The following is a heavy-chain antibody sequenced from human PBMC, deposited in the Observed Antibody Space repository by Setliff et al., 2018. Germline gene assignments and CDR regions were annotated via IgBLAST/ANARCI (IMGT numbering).Heavy chain of an antibody. Sequence: PGGSLRLSCAASGFTFSSYAMHWVRQAPGKGLEWVAVISYDGSNKYYADSVKGRFTISRDNSKNTLYLQMNSLRAEDTAVYYCARATSSSIAARRVVGGSGSIVEGRIVIQIPIIMYIRNPLQPLPWG. V-gene: IGHV3-30*04. D-gene: IGHD6-6*01. J-gene: IGHJ5*02. CDR2: ISYDGSNK. CDR3: ARATSSSIAARRVVGGSGSIVEGRIVIQIPIIMYIRNPLQPLP. CDR1: GFTFSSYA.